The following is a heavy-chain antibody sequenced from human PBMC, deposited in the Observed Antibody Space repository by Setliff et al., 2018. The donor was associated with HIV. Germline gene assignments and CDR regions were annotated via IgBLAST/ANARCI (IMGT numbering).Heavy chain of an antibody. CDR2: INHSGST. CDR3: ARGRYNVDSYSGGFYYFDH. V-gene: IGHV4-34*01. Sequence: PSETLSLTCAVYGGSFSGYYWSWIRQPPGKGLEWIGEINHSGSTNYNPSLTTRATISVDTPKNQFFLELTSVTAADTAVYYCARGRYNVDSYSGGFYYFDHWGQGSLVTVSS. D-gene: IGHD1-1*01. J-gene: IGHJ4*02. CDR1: GGSFSGYY.